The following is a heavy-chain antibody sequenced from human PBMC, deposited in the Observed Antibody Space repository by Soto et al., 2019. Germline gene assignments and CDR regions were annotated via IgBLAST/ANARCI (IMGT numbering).Heavy chain of an antibody. CDR3: ARGYGGGVTTDY. CDR1: GYTFTSYD. D-gene: IGHD4-17*01. CDR2: MNPNSGNT. J-gene: IGHJ4*02. V-gene: IGHV1-8*01. Sequence: ASVNVSCKASGYTFTSYDINWVRQATGQGLEWMGWMNPNSGNTGYAQKFQGRVTMTRNTSISTPYMELSSLRSEDTAVYYCARGYGGGVTTDYWGQGTLVTVSS.